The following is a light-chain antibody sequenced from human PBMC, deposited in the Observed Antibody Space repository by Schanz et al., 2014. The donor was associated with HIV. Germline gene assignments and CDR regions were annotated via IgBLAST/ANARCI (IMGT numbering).Light chain of an antibody. V-gene: IGKV3-20*01. J-gene: IGKJ3*01. CDR3: QQYYSTPIT. CDR1: QRLSSSY. CDR2: DAF. Sequence: EIVLTQSPGSLSLSPGGRATLSCGASQRLSSSYLAWYQQKRDQPPRLLIYDAFTRATGIPARFSGSGSGTDFTLTISSLQAEDVAVYYCQQYYSTPITFGPGTKVDIK.